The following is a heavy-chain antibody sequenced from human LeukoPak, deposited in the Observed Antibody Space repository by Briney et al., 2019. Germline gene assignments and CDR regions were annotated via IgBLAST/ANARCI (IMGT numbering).Heavy chain of an antibody. J-gene: IGHJ3*02. CDR3: ARDRGYYYDSSGYYGAFDI. Sequence: GGSLRLSCAASGFTFSSYWMHWVRQAPGKGLVWVSHINSDGSSTSYADSVKGRFTISRDNAKNTLYLQMNSLRAEDTAVYYCARDRGYYYDSSGYYGAFDIWGQGTMVTVSS. CDR1: GFTFSSYW. V-gene: IGHV3-74*01. CDR2: INSDGSST. D-gene: IGHD3-22*01.